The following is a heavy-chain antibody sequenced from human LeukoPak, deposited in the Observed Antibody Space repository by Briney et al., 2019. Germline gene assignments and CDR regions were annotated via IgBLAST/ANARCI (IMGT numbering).Heavy chain of an antibody. CDR1: GGSISSYY. CDR3: ARMYSSSWYLKGTYNWFDP. Sequence: PSETLSLTCTVSGGSISSYYWSWIRQPPGKGLEWIGYIYYSGSTNYNPSLKSRVTISVDTSKNQFSLKLSSVTAADTAVYYCARMYSSSWYLKGTYNWFDPWGQGTLVTVSS. CDR2: IYYSGST. D-gene: IGHD6-13*01. V-gene: IGHV4-59*01. J-gene: IGHJ5*02.